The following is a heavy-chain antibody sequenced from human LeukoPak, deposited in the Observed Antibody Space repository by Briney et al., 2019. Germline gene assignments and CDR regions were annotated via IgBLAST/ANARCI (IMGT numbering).Heavy chain of an antibody. CDR1: GFTFSSYA. CDR3: AKSVAIYFYYGLDV. J-gene: IGHJ6*02. CDR2: ISGSGSST. D-gene: IGHD3-3*01. V-gene: IGHV3-23*01. Sequence: GGSLRLSCAASGFTFSSYAMSWVRQTPGKGLEWVSAISGSGSSTYYADSVKGRFTISRDNSKNTLFLQMNSLRAEDTAPYYCAKSVAIYFYYGLDVWGLGATVTVSS.